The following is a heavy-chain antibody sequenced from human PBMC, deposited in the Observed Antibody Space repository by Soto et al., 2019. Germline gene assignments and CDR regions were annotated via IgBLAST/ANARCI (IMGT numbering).Heavy chain of an antibody. CDR2: INSDGSST. D-gene: IGHD3-22*01. Sequence: GGSLRLSCAASGFTFSSYWMHWVRQAPGKGLVWVSRINSDGSSTSYADSVKGRFTISRDNAKNMLDLQMNSLRAEDTAVYYCARVASSGYYDSSGYYPFDYWGQGTLVTVSS. CDR3: ARVASSGYYDSSGYYPFDY. CDR1: GFTFSSYW. J-gene: IGHJ4*02. V-gene: IGHV3-74*01.